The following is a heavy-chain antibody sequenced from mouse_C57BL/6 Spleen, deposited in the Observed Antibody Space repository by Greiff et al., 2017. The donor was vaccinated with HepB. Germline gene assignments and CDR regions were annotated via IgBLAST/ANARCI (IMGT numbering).Heavy chain of an antibody. CDR2: IYPRDGST. CDR1: GYTFTDYT. CDR3: ARWLYSDYGGAMDY. D-gene: IGHD2-4*01. Sequence: VKLMESDAELVKPGASVKISCKASGYTFTDYTIHWMKQRPEQGLEWIGYIYPRDGSTKYNDKFKGKATLTADKSSSTAYMPLNSLTSEDSAVYYCARWLYSDYGGAMDYWGQGTTVTVSS. J-gene: IGHJ4*01. V-gene: IGHV1-78*01.